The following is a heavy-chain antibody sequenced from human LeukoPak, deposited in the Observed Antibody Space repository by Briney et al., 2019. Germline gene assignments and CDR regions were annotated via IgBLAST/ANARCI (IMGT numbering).Heavy chain of an antibody. Sequence: ASVKVSCKVSGYTLTELSMHWVRQAPGKGLEWMGGFDPEDGETIYAQKFQGRVTMTEDTSTDTAYMELSSLRSEDTAVCYCATLVVPAANADRYFDLWGRGTLVTVSS. CDR1: GYTLTELS. CDR3: ATLVVPAANADRYFDL. CDR2: FDPEDGET. V-gene: IGHV1-24*01. J-gene: IGHJ2*01. D-gene: IGHD2-2*01.